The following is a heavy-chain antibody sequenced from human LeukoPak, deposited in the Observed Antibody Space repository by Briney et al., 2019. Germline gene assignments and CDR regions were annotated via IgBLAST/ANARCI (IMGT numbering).Heavy chain of an antibody. D-gene: IGHD2-15*01. Sequence: SGGSLRLSCAASGFTFDNYWMHWVRQAPGKGLVGVSRINSDGSSTSYADSVRGRFTISRDNAKNTLYLQMNSLRAEDTAVYYCARALRVASTGGDNWFDPWGQGTLVTVSS. CDR1: GFTFDNYW. CDR2: INSDGSST. V-gene: IGHV3-74*01. CDR3: ARALRVASTGGDNWFDP. J-gene: IGHJ5*02.